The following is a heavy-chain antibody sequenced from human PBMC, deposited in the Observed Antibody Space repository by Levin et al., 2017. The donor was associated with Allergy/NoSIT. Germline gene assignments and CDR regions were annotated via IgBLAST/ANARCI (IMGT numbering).Heavy chain of an antibody. D-gene: IGHD3-10*01. J-gene: IGHJ6*02. CDR1: GASISRTNYY. Sequence: SQTLSLTCAVSGASISRTNYYWTWIRQVPGQGLEWIGFIPHSGRASYNPSLKSRLTLSVDTSKNQFSLKLASVTVADTAVYYCARDECAWFGECYGPDVWGQGTTVIVSS. CDR2: IPHSGRA. V-gene: IGHV4-31*02. CDR3: ARDECAWFGECYGPDV.